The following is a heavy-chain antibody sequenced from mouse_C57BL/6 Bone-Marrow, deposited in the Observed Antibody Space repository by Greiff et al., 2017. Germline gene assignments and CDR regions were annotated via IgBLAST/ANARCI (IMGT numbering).Heavy chain of an antibody. CDR2: IYPGSGGT. D-gene: IGHD2-3*01. CDR1: GYTFTSYW. CDR3: ARNDGYLAWFAY. V-gene: IGHV1-55*01. Sequence: QVQLQQPGAELVKPGASVKMSCKASGYTFTSYWITWVKQRPGQGLEWIGDIYPGSGGTNYNEKFKSKATLTVDTSSSTAYMQLSSLSSEDSAVYYCARNDGYLAWFAYWGQGTLVTVSA. J-gene: IGHJ3*01.